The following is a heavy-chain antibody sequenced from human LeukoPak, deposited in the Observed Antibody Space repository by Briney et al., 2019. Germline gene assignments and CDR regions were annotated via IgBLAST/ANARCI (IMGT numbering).Heavy chain of an antibody. J-gene: IGHJ6*02. CDR3: ARHRSRFGLSYYYGMDV. CDR2: IYYSGST. CDR1: GGSISSSSYS. D-gene: IGHD3-10*01. Sequence: SETLSLTCTVSGGSISSSSYSWGWIRQPPGKGLEWIGSIYYSGSTYYNPSLKSRVTISVDTSKNQFSLKLSSVTAADTAVYYCARHRSRFGLSYYYGMDVWGQGTTVTVSS. V-gene: IGHV4-39*01.